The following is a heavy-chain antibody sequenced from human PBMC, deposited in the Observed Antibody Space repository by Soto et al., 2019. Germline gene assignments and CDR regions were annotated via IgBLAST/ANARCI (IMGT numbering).Heavy chain of an antibody. CDR3: ARDSSNSWYSTMDH. Sequence: SETLSLTCTVSGGSVNNYYWSWVRLSPGKGLEWIGYIYYTGRTNYNPSLESRVTISVDTSKNQFSLKLRSVTAADTAVYYCARDSSNSWYSTMDHWGQGILVTVYS. V-gene: IGHV4-59*02. D-gene: IGHD1-1*01. CDR1: GGSVNNYY. CDR2: IYYTGRT. J-gene: IGHJ4*02.